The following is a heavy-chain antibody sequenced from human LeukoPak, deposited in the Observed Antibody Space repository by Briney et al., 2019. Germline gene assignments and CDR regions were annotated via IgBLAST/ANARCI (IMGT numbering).Heavy chain of an antibody. D-gene: IGHD4-17*01. CDR2: ISYDGSNQ. CDR1: GFTFSSYG. V-gene: IGHV3-30*18. Sequence: GRSLRLPCAASGFTFSSYGMHWVRQAPGKGLEWVAVISYDGSNQYYADSVKGRFTISRDNSKSTLYLQMNSLRAEDTAVYYCAKEIYGDSGAFIDYWGQGTLVTASS. J-gene: IGHJ4*02. CDR3: AKEIYGDSGAFIDY.